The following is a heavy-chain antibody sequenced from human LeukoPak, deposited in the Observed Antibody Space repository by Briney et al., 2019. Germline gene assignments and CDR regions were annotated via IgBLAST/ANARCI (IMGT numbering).Heavy chain of an antibody. Sequence: SETLSLTCTVSGGSISSYYWSWIRQPPGKGLEWIGYIYYSGSTNYNPSLKSRVTISADTSKNQFSLNLTPVTAADTAVYYCARTRGRNWFDPWGQGTLVTVSS. CDR3: ARTRGRNWFDP. J-gene: IGHJ5*02. D-gene: IGHD3-10*01. V-gene: IGHV4-59*08. CDR1: GGSISSYY. CDR2: IYYSGST.